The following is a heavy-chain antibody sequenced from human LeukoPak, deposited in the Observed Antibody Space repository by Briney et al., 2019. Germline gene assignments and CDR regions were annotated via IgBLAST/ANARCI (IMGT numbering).Heavy chain of an antibody. CDR3: SRDHCSGNLLFDP. CDR1: GGSISSCY. V-gene: IGHV4-59*01. CDR2: IYYSGST. J-gene: IGHJ5*02. Sequence: PSETLSLTCTVSGGSISSCYWSWIRQPPGQGLEWNGYIYYSGSTNYNPSLKSRVPISVDTSKYQFPLKLSSIAAAAPALASFSRDHCSGNLLFDPWGQGTLGTVSP. D-gene: IGHD2-15*01.